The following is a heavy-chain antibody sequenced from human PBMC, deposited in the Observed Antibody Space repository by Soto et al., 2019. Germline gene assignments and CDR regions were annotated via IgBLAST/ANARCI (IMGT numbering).Heavy chain of an antibody. CDR2: IKTDGSVT. V-gene: IGHV3-74*01. CDR1: GFTFNNYW. CDR3: ARDGAAVGINYDY. D-gene: IGHD6-13*01. J-gene: IGHJ4*02. Sequence: GGSLRLSCAASGFTFNNYWMHWVRQAPGKGLVWVSRIKTDGSVTTYADSVKGRFTISRDNAKNTLYLQMNSLRDEDTAVYSCARDGAAVGINYDYWGQGTLVTVSS.